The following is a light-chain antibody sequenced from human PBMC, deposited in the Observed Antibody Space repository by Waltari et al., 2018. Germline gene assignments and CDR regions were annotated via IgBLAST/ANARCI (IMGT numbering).Light chain of an antibody. Sequence: QSALTQPRSVSGSPGQSVTISCTGTSSDVGGYNSVSWYQQDPGKAPNLLIFDVSERPSVVPDRFSGSKAGNTASLTISGLQAEDEADYHCCSFAAGNTVIFGGGTKLTVV. J-gene: IGLJ2*01. V-gene: IGLV2-11*01. CDR2: DVS. CDR1: SSDVGGYNS. CDR3: CSFAAGNTVI.